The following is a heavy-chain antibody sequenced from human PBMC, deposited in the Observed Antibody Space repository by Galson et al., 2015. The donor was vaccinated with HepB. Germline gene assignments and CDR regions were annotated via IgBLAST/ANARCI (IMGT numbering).Heavy chain of an antibody. CDR2: FDPEDGET. V-gene: IGHV1-24*01. D-gene: IGHD6-19*01. Sequence: SVKVSCKVSGYTLTELSMHWVRQAPGKGLEWMGGFDPEDGETIYAQKFQGRVTMTEDTSTDTAYMELSSLRSEDTAVYYCAIPGSGWREYYFDYWGQGTLVTVSS. J-gene: IGHJ4*02. CDR3: AIPGSGWREYYFDY. CDR1: GYTLTELS.